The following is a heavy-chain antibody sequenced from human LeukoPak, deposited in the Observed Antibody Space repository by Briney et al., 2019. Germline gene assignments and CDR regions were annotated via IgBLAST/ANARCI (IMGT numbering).Heavy chain of an antibody. CDR1: GFTFSSYA. D-gene: IGHD3-3*01. J-gene: IGHJ6*02. Sequence: PGGSLRLSCAASGFTFSSYAMSWVRQAPGKGLEWVSAISGSGGSTYYADSVKGRFTISRDNSKNTLYLQVNSLRAEDTAVYYCAKTLGKGRYYDFWSGYYYYGMDVWGQGTTVTVSS. V-gene: IGHV3-23*01. CDR3: AKTLGKGRYYDFWSGYYYYGMDV. CDR2: ISGSGGST.